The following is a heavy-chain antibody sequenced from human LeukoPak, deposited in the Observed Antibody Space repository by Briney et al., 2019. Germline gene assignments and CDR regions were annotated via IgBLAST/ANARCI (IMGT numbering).Heavy chain of an antibody. CDR3: AREGCSGGSCYHNWFDP. V-gene: IGHV3-33*01. J-gene: IGHJ5*02. CDR1: GFTFRSHG. D-gene: IGHD2-15*01. Sequence: GGSLRLSCAASGFTFRSHGMHWVRQTPGKGLEWVAVIWYDGSDKYYADSVKGRFTISRDNSKNMLYLQINSLRAEDTAVYYCAREGCSGGSCYHNWFDPWGQGTLVTVSS. CDR2: IWYDGSDK.